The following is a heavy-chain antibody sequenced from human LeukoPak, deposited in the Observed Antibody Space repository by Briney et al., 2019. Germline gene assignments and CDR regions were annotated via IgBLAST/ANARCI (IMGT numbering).Heavy chain of an antibody. Sequence: SETLSLTCTVSGGSIRSYHWSWIRQPAGKGLEWIGRIFTGGNTNYNPSLKSRVTMSVDTSKNQFSLKLGSVTAADTAVYYCARNLPYYDSSGYLGYAFDIWGQGTMVTVSS. CDR2: IFTGGNT. D-gene: IGHD3-22*01. CDR1: GGSIRSYH. J-gene: IGHJ3*02. CDR3: ARNLPYYDSSGYLGYAFDI. V-gene: IGHV4-4*07.